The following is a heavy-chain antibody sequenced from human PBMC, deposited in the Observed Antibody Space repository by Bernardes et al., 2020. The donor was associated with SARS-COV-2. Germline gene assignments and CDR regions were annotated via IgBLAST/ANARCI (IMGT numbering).Heavy chain of an antibody. CDR3: ATQYSSSWYEKLYYYYGMDV. J-gene: IGHJ6*02. CDR1: GCSIRSYY. CDR2: IYYSVST. V-gene: IGHV4-59*08. Sequence: LSLTCTFSGCSIRSYYLSLIRQPQGKGLEWIGYIYYSVSTNYNPSLKSRVTISVDTSKNQFSLKLSSVTAADTAVYYCATQYSSSWYEKLYYYYGMDVWGQGTTVTVSS. D-gene: IGHD6-13*01.